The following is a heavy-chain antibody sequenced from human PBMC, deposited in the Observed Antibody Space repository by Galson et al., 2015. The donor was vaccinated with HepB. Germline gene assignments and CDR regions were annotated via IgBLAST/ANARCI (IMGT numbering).Heavy chain of an antibody. D-gene: IGHD3-10*01. CDR3: AKGPTYGESDPNYYYYGMDV. J-gene: IGHJ6*02. Sequence: SLRLSCAASGFTFSSYAMSWVRQAPGKGLEWVSAISGSGGSTYYADSVKGRFTISRDNSKNTLYLQMNSLRAEDTAVYYCAKGPTYGESDPNYYYYGMDVWGQGTTVTVSS. V-gene: IGHV3-23*01. CDR2: ISGSGGST. CDR1: GFTFSSYA.